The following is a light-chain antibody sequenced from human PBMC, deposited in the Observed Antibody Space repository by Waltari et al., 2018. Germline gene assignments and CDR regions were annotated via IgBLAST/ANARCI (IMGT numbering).Light chain of an antibody. CDR3: QQYGSYPHT. V-gene: IGKV1-16*01. Sequence: DIQMTQSPSPLSASVGDRVTITCRASQDISNYLAWLQQKPGKAPKSLLYGASSLDSGVPSRFSGSRSGTDFTLTISSLQPEDFATYYCQQYGSYPHTFGQGTKLEIK. CDR1: QDISNY. J-gene: IGKJ2*01. CDR2: GAS.